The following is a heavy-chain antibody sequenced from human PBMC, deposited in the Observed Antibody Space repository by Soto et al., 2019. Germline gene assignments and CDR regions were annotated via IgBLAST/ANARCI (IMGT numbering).Heavy chain of an antibody. Sequence: GSLRLSCAAFWFAFTRYSMNWVLQAPGKGLEWVSSISRTTNYIYYGDSMKGRFTISRDNAKNSLYLEMNSLRAEDTAVYYCARESEDLTSNFDYWGQGTLVTVSS. J-gene: IGHJ4*02. CDR1: WFAFTRYS. CDR3: ARESEDLTSNFDY. V-gene: IGHV3-21*06. CDR2: ISRTTNYI.